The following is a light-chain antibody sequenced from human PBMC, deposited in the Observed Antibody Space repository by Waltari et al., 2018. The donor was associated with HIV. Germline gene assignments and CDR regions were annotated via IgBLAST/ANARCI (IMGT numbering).Light chain of an antibody. CDR3: LQYGSWPWT. J-gene: IGKJ1*01. CDR2: GAS. Sequence: EVVMRQTPATLSVSPGERLTLSCRASQSVGASLAWYQQKPGQTPRLLVYGASARFTSVPARFSGSGSGKEFTLTVTSLQSEDFAFYYCLQYGSWPWTFGQGTKVEIK. CDR1: QSVGAS. V-gene: IGKV3-15*01.